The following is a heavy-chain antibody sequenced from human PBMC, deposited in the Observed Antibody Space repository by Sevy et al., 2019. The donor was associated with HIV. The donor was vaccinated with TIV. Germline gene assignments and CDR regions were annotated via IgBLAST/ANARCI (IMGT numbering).Heavy chain of an antibody. V-gene: IGHV3-23*01. Sequence: GGSLRLSCAASGFTFSTYAMTWVRQAPGQGLEWVSVISFSGGSTYYADSVKGRFTISRDNSKNTLYLQMISLRAEDTAVYYCAKDRVSGTYYTGDFDYWGQGTLVTVSS. CDR2: ISFSGGST. CDR1: GFTFSTYA. CDR3: AKDRVSGTYYTGDFDY. D-gene: IGHD3-10*01. J-gene: IGHJ4*02.